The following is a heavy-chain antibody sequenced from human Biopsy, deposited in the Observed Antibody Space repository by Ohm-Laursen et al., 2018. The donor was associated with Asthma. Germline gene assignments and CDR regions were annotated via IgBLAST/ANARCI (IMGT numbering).Heavy chain of an antibody. CDR3: AKDVFPGWELRRGPDY. Sequence: SLRLSCAASGFTVSSNGMSWVRQPPGKGLEWVSVIYSGGGTFYADSVKGRVTISRDISKNTLSLQMNSLRAEDTAVYYCAKDVFPGWELRRGPDYWGQGTLVTVPS. CDR1: GFTVSSNG. CDR2: IYSGGGT. J-gene: IGHJ4*02. V-gene: IGHV3-53*05. D-gene: IGHD1-26*01.